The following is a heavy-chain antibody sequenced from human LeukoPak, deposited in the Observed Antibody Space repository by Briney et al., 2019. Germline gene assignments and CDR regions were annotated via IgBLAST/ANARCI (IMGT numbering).Heavy chain of an antibody. J-gene: IGHJ5*01. Sequence: GGSLRLSCAASGFTFSSYAMSWVRQAPGKGLEWVSAISGSGGSTYYADSVKGRFTISRDNSKNTLYLQMNSLRAEDTAVYYCARDRDCSGGSCYSGLPHPVENWFDSWGQGTLVTVSS. D-gene: IGHD2-15*01. CDR1: GFTFSSYA. CDR2: ISGSGGST. CDR3: ARDRDCSGGSCYSGLPHPVENWFDS. V-gene: IGHV3-23*01.